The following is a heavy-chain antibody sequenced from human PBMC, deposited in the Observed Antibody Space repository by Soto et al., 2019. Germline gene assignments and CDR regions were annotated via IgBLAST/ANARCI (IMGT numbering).Heavy chain of an antibody. D-gene: IGHD6-13*01. CDR1: GFTFSSYG. J-gene: IGHJ6*02. CDR3: ARDQGGGAAAGSLLDGGMDV. CDR2: IWYDGSNK. V-gene: IGHV3-33*01. Sequence: GGSLRLSCAASGFTFSSYGRHWVRQAPGKGLEWVAVIWYDGSNKYYADSVKGRFTISRDNSKNTLYLQMNSLRAEDTAVYYCARDQGGGAAAGSLLDGGMDVWGQGTTVTVSS.